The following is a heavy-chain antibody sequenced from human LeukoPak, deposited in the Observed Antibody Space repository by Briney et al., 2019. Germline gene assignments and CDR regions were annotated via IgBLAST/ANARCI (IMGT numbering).Heavy chain of an antibody. CDR2: IYWNDDK. CDR1: GFSLSTSAVG. D-gene: IGHD3-10*01. Sequence: SGPTLVKPTQTLTLTCTFSGFSLSTSAVGVGWIRQPPGKALEWLALIYWNDDKRYNPSLKSRLTITKDTSGNQVVLTLTNVDPVDTATYYCAHFPSMIRGVIANIYFDHWGQGTLVAVSS. V-gene: IGHV2-5*01. CDR3: AHFPSMIRGVIANIYFDH. J-gene: IGHJ4*02.